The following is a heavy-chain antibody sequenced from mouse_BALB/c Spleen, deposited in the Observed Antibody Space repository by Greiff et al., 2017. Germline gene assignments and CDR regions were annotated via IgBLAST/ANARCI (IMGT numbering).Heavy chain of an antibody. V-gene: IGHV1S81*02. CDR1: GYTFTSYW. J-gene: IGHJ4*01. CDR2: INPSNGRT. Sequence: QVQLQQPGAELVKPGASVKLSCKASGYTFTSYWMHWVKQRPGQGLEWIGEINPSNGRTNYNEKFKSKATLTVDKSSSTAYMQLSSLTSEDSAVYYCARFVDGYYFPYYAMGYWGQGTSVTVSS. CDR3: ARFVDGYYFPYYAMGY. D-gene: IGHD2-3*01.